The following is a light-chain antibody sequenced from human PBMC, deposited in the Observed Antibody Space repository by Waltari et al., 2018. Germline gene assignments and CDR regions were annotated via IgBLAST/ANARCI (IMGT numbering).Light chain of an antibody. CDR3: SSYTTSGTWV. CDR1: SSYVGAYIH. J-gene: IGLJ3*02. V-gene: IGLV2-14*03. CDR2: NVS. Sequence: QSALTQPASVSGSPGQSITISCTGTSSYVGAYIHVSWYQQRPGKAPKLIIHNVSNRPSGVSNRFSGSKSANTASLTISGLQAEDEADYYCSSYTTSGTWVFGGGTKVTVL.